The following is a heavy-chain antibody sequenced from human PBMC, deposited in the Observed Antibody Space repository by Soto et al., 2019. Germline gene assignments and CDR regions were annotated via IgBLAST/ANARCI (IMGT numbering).Heavy chain of an antibody. V-gene: IGHV1-8*01. Sequence: GASVKVSCKASGYTFTSYDINWVRQATGQGLEWMGWMNPNSGNTGYAQKFQGRVTMTRNTSISTAYMELSSLRSEDTAVYYCARGRSPRLYYYGSGYWFDPWGKGALVTFPS. J-gene: IGHJ5*02. CDR3: ARGRSPRLYYYGSGYWFDP. D-gene: IGHD3-10*01. CDR2: MNPNSGNT. CDR1: GYTFTSYD.